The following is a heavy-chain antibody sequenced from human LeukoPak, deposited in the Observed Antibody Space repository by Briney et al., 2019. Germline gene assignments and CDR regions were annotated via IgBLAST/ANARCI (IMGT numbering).Heavy chain of an antibody. D-gene: IGHD2-15*01. CDR2: MNPNSGNT. CDR3: AGGGYCSGGSCYGYNWFDP. Sequence: ASVKVSCKASGYTFTSYDINWVRQATGQGLEWMGWMNPNSGNTGYAQKFQGRVTITRNTSISTAYMELSSLRSEDTAVYYCAGGGYCSGGSCYGYNWFDPWGQGTLVTVSS. V-gene: IGHV1-8*03. J-gene: IGHJ5*02. CDR1: GYTFTSYD.